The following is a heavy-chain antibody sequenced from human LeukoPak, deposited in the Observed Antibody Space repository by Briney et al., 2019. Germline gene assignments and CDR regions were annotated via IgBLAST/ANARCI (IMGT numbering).Heavy chain of an antibody. D-gene: IGHD3-16*02. J-gene: IGHJ4*02. CDR1: GFTFSSYA. V-gene: IGHV3-23*01. CDR3: AKGRPYDYVWGTYRTGFDY. Sequence: GGSLRLSCAASGFTFSSYAMSWVCQAPGERLEWVSAISPSGGSTYYADSVKGRFTISRDNSKNTLYLQMNSLGAEDTAVYYCAKGRPYDYVWGTYRTGFDYWGQGTLVTVSS. CDR2: ISPSGGST.